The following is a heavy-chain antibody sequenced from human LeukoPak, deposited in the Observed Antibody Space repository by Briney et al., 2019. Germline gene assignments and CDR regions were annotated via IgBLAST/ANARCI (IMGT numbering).Heavy chain of an antibody. CDR1: GYSFTDYY. Sequence: ASVKVSCKASGYSFTDYYLHWVRQAPGQGLEWMGWIYPNSGGANYAQKFQGRVTLTRDTSIGTAYMELSSLTSDVTAVYYCARGGFDYWGQGTLVTVSS. V-gene: IGHV1-2*02. CDR3: ARGGFDY. CDR2: IYPNSGGA. J-gene: IGHJ4*02.